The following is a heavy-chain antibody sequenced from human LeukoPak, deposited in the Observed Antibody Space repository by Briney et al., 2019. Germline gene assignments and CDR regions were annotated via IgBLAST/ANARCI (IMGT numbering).Heavy chain of an antibody. CDR3: ARHYGDSSGYYPYYFDY. D-gene: IGHD3-22*01. Sequence: SETLSLTCTVSGGSISSSSYYWGWTRQPPGKGLEWIGSIYYSGSTYYNPSLKSRVTISVDTSKNQFSLKLSSVTAADTAVYYCARHYGDSSGYYPYYFDYWGQGTLVTVSS. CDR2: IYYSGST. V-gene: IGHV4-39*01. J-gene: IGHJ4*02. CDR1: GGSISSSSYY.